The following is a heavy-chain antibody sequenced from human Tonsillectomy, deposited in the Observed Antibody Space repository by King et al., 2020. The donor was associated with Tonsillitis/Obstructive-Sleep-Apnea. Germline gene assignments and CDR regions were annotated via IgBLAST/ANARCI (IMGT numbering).Heavy chain of an antibody. J-gene: IGHJ4*02. CDR3: ARAVTMLRGVSNY. Sequence: VQLVESGGGLVKPGGSLRLSCAASGFTFSNYDMNWVRQAPGKGLDGLSFISSSVMAIYYADSVKGRFTISRDNAENSLFLQMNSLRGEDTAVYYCARAVTMLRGVSNYWGQGTLVTVSS. D-gene: IGHD3-10*01. V-gene: IGHV3-48*01. CDR1: GFTFSNYD. CDR2: ISSSVMAI.